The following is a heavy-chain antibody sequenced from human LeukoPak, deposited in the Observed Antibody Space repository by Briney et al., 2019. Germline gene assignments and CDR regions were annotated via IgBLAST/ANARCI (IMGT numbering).Heavy chain of an antibody. CDR1: GFTFSNAW. J-gene: IGHJ3*01. CDR3: TTDFGQLEL. V-gene: IGHV3-15*01. D-gene: IGHD1-1*01. CDR2: IKSNTDGGTT. Sequence: SGGSLRLSCAASGFTFSNAWMSWVRQAPGKGLEWVGRIKSNTDGGTTDYAAPVKGRFTISRDDSKNTLYLQMNSLKTEDTAVYYCTTDFGQLELWGQGTMVAVSS.